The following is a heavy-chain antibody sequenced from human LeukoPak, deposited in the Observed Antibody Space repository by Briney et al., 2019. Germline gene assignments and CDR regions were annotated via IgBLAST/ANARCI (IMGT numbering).Heavy chain of an antibody. J-gene: IGHJ4*02. CDR3: VKSGGHHLAFDY. CDR2: XXXXXXNX. D-gene: IGHD1-14*01. V-gene: IGHV3-30*18. CDR1: GFTFSXXX. Sequence: GGXXRLSCAASGFTFSXXXXXWVRQAPGKXXXXVAVXXXXXXNXYXADSXXXRXXXSRXNSTNTLCLQVNSLIAEDTALYYCVKSGGHHLAFDYWGQGALVTVSS.